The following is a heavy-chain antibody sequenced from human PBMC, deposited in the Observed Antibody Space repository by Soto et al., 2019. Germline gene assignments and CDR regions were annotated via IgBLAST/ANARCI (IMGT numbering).Heavy chain of an antibody. V-gene: IGHV3-23*01. Sequence: PGGSLRLSCAASGFTFSSYAMSWVRQAPGKGLEWVSAISGSGGSTYYADSVKVRFTISRDNSKNTLYLQMNSLRAEETAVYYCAKDNYYGSGSYYNGRDWFDPWGQGTLVTVSS. CDR1: GFTFSSYA. J-gene: IGHJ5*02. CDR3: AKDNYYGSGSYYNGRDWFDP. D-gene: IGHD3-10*01. CDR2: ISGSGGST.